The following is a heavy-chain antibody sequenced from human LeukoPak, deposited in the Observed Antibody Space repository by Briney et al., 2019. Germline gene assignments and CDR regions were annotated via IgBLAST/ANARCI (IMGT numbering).Heavy chain of an antibody. V-gene: IGHV3-23*01. CDR1: GFTFSNYA. D-gene: IGHD3-22*01. Sequence: GASLRLSCAASGFTFSNYAMSWVRQAPGKGLEWVSAITGSGGSTYYADSVKGRFTISRDNSKNTLYLQMNSLRAEDTALYYCAKDSGDSSGYLNWFDPWGQGTLVTVSS. CDR2: ITGSGGST. J-gene: IGHJ5*02. CDR3: AKDSGDSSGYLNWFDP.